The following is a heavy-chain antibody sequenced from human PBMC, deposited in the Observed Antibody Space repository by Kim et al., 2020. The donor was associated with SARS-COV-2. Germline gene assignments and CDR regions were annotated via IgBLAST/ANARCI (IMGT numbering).Heavy chain of an antibody. V-gene: IGHV3-11*05. Sequence: ADAVKGRFTISIDSAKNSLYLQMNSLSAEDTAVYYCARVREGSSSWHFFDHWGQGTQVTVSS. CDR3: ARVREGSSSWHFFDH. J-gene: IGHJ4*02. D-gene: IGHD6-13*01.